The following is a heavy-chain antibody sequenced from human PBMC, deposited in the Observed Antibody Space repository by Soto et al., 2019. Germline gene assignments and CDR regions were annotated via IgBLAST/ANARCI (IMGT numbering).Heavy chain of an antibody. CDR1: GFTFSSYG. CDR2: ISYDGSNK. J-gene: IGHJ6*02. V-gene: IGHV3-30*18. D-gene: IGHD3-22*01. CDR3: AKDLDYYDSSGYYALGYYYGMDV. Sequence: PGGSLRLSCAASGFTFSSYGMHWVRQAPCKGLEWVAVISYDGSNKYYADSVKGRFTISRDNSKNTLYLQMNSLRAEDTAVYYCAKDLDYYDSSGYYALGYYYGMDVWGQGTTVTVSS.